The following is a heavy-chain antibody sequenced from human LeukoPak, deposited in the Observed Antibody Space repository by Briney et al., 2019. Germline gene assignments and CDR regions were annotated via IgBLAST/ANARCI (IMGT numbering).Heavy chain of an antibody. CDR1: GYTFTTYD. D-gene: IGHD3-16*01. CDR2: MNPNNGNT. J-gene: IGHJ3*02. Sequence: ASVKVSCKASGYTFTTYDINWVRQATGQGLEWMGWMNPNNGNTGHARKFQGRVTMTRSTSISTAYLELTSLTSEDTALYYCARGTVRWGMGGDAFDIWGQGTMVTVSS. CDR3: ARGTVRWGMGGDAFDI. V-gene: IGHV1-8*02.